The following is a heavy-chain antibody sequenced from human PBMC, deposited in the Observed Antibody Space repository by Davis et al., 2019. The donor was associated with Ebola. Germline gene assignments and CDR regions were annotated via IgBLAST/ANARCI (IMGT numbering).Heavy chain of an antibody. J-gene: IGHJ4*02. CDR2: ISSSGYTI. Sequence: GESLKISCAASGFTFRSWDMNWVRQTPGKGLEWLSYISSSGYTIYHTDSVKGRFTISRDNAKNSLFLQMNSLRVEDTAVYYCATADFWSGYSVHYWGQGTLVTVSS. V-gene: IGHV3-48*03. CDR1: GFTFRSWD. CDR3: ATADFWSGYSVHY. D-gene: IGHD3-3*01.